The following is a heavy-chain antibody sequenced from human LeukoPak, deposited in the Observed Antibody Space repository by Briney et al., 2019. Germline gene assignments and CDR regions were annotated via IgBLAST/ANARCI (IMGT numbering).Heavy chain of an antibody. Sequence: PGGSLRLSCAASGFTFSSYSMNWVRQAPGKGLEWVSSISSSSSYKYYGDSVKGRFTISRDNAKNSLYLQMSSLRPEDTAVYYCVKDSSWNSKYFDSWGQGTLVTVSS. V-gene: IGHV3-21*01. CDR1: GFTFSSYS. CDR2: ISSSSSYK. CDR3: VKDSSWNSKYFDS. J-gene: IGHJ4*02. D-gene: IGHD1-7*01.